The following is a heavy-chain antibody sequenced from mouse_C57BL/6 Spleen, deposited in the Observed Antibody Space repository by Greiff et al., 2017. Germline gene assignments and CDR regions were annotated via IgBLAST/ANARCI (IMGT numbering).Heavy chain of an antibody. J-gene: IGHJ2*01. CDR3: ARGAGSSPFDY. V-gene: IGHV1-69*01. CDR1: GYTFTSYW. D-gene: IGHD1-1*01. Sequence: QVQLLQPGAELVMPGASVKLSCKASGYTFTSYWLHWVKQRPGHGLEWIGEIDPSASYTNYTQQFQGKSTFTVAKSSRTAYLQLRSLTSEYSAVYYCARGAGSSPFDYWGQGTTLTVSS. CDR2: IDPSASYT.